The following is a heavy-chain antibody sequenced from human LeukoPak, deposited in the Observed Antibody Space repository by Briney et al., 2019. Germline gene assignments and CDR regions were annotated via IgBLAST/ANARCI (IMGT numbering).Heavy chain of an antibody. CDR2: ISYDGSNT. J-gene: IGHJ4*02. Sequence: PGGSLRLSCAASGFTFSSYWMSWVRQAPGKGLEWLAIISYDGSNTYYADSVKGRFTISRDNSKNTLYLQMDSLRAEDTAVYYCAKEGDISSSWYLSNYFDYWGQGTLVTVSS. CDR1: GFTFSSYW. D-gene: IGHD6-13*01. V-gene: IGHV3-30*18. CDR3: AKEGDISSSWYLSNYFDY.